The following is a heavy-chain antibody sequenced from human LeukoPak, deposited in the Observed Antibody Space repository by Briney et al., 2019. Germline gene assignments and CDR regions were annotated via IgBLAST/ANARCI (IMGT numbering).Heavy chain of an antibody. CDR2: ITPILGIA. Sequence: SVKVPCTASGGTFSSYAISWVRQAPGQGLEWMGRITPILGIANYAQKFQGRVTITADKSTSTAYMELSSLRSEDSAVYYCARDVLETFYGSGSYYGRAFDYWGQGTLVTVSS. D-gene: IGHD3-10*01. CDR1: GGTFSSYA. CDR3: ARDVLETFYGSGSYYGRAFDY. J-gene: IGHJ4*02. V-gene: IGHV1-69*04.